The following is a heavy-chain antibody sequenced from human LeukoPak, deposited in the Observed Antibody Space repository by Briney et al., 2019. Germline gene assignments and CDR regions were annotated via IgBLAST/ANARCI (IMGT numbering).Heavy chain of an antibody. CDR3: AKDTRYSGSYYFVFDY. CDR2: MSNDGSIK. Sequence: PGGSLRLSCAASGFTFSEYTIHWVRQAPGKGLEWVAVMSNDGSIKKYANSVKGRFTISRDNSKNTLYLQMNSLRAEDTAVYYCAKDTRYSGSYYFVFDYWGQGTLVTVSS. J-gene: IGHJ4*02. D-gene: IGHD1-26*01. V-gene: IGHV3-30-3*01. CDR1: GFTFSEYT.